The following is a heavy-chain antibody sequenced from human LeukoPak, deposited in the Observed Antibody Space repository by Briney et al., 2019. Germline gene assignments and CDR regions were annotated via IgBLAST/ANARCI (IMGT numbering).Heavy chain of an antibody. Sequence: PSETLSLTCTVSGGSISSYHWSWIRQPPGKGLEWIGYIYYSGSTNYKSSLKSRVTISVDTSKNQFSLKLSSVTAADTAVYYCARTTEGGYSYGYFYYYYMDVWGKGTTVTVSS. D-gene: IGHD5-18*01. V-gene: IGHV4-59*01. CDR3: ARTTEGGYSYGYFYYYYMDV. CDR2: IYYSGST. J-gene: IGHJ6*03. CDR1: GGSISSYH.